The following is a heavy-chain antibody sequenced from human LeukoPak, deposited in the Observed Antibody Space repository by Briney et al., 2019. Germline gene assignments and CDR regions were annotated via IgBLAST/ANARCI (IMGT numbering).Heavy chain of an antibody. V-gene: IGHV3-48*01. CDR3: ARDYDSSGRAFDY. Sequence: PGGSLRLSCAASAFTFSTYNMNWVRQAPGKGLEWVSYISSSSSTIYHADSVKGRFTVSRDNAKKSLYLQMNSLRAEDTAVYYCARDYDSSGRAFDYWGQGTLVTVSS. CDR1: AFTFSTYN. J-gene: IGHJ4*02. CDR2: ISSSSSTI. D-gene: IGHD3-22*01.